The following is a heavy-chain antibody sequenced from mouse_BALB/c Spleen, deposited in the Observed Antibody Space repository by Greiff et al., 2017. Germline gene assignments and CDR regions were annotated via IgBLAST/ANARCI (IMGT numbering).Heavy chain of an antibody. D-gene: IGHD1-1*01. CDR2: IDPANGNT. CDR3: ASSSSFYAMDY. Sequence: EVMLVESGAELVKPGASVKLSCTASGFNIKDTYMHWVKQRPEQGLEWIGRIDPANGNTKYDPKFQGKATITADTSSNTAYLQLSSLTSEDTAVYYCASSSSFYAMDYWGQGTSVTVSS. CDR1: GFNIKDTY. J-gene: IGHJ4*01. V-gene: IGHV14-3*02.